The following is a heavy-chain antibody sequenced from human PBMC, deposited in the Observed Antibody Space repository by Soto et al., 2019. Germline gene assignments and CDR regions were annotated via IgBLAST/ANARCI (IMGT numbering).Heavy chain of an antibody. D-gene: IGHD2-15*01. CDR1: GGSISSYY. J-gene: IGHJ5*02. V-gene: IGHV4-59*01. CDR3: ARVDRYCSGGSCSLWFDP. Sequence: SETLSLTCTVSGGSISSYYWSWIRQPPGKGLEWIGYIYYSGSTNYNPSLKSRATISVDTSKNQFSLKLSSVTAADTAVYYCARVDRYCSGGSCSLWFDPWGQGTLVTVSS. CDR2: IYYSGST.